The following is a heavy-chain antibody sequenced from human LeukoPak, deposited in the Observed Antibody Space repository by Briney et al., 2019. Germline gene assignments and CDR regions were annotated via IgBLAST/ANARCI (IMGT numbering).Heavy chain of an antibody. J-gene: IGHJ4*02. CDR2: ISSSSTTI. CDR3: ARDFLEDVY. V-gene: IGHV3-48*01. Sequence: PGGYLRLSCAASGFTFSNYNMNWVRQAPGTGLEWVSYISSSSTTIHYADSVRGRFTISRDNARNSLYLQMHSLRAEDTAVYYCARDFLEDVYWGQGTLVTVSS. D-gene: IGHD3-3*01. CDR1: GFTFSNYN.